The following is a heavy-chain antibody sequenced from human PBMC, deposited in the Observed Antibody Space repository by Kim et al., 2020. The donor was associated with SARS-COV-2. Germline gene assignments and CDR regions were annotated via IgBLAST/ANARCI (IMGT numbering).Heavy chain of an antibody. CDR3: ARAGRYFDWLSGRRNNAFD. Sequence: LSLTCAASGFTFSSYDMHWVRQATGKGLEWVSAIGTAGDTYYPGSVKGRFTISRENAKNSLYLQMNSLRAGDTAVYYCARAGRYFDWLSGRRNNAFD. V-gene: IGHV3-13*04. CDR2: IGTAGDT. D-gene: IGHD3-9*01. CDR1: GFTFSSYD. J-gene: IGHJ3*02.